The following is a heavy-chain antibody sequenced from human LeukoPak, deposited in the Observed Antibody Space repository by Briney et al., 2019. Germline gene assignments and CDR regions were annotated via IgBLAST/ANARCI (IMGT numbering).Heavy chain of an antibody. CDR2: INHSGST. CDR1: GGSFRGYY. CDR3: ARGLMGATTGPYYFDY. D-gene: IGHD1-26*01. Sequence: SETLSLTCAVYGGSFRGYYWSWIRQPPGKGREWIGEINHSGSTNYNPSLKSRVTISVDTSKNQFSLKLSSVTAADTAVYYCARGLMGATTGPYYFDYWGQGTLVTVSS. J-gene: IGHJ4*02. V-gene: IGHV4-34*01.